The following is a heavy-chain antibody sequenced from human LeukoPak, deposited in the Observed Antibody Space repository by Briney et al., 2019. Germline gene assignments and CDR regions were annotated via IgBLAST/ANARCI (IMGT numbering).Heavy chain of an antibody. CDR3: ARSDYYGSGPPLGWFDP. V-gene: IGHV4-4*07. Sequence: SETLSLTCTVSGGSISSYYSSWIRQPAGKGLEWIGRIYTSGSTNYNPSLKSRVTMSVDTSKNQFSLKLSSVTAADTAVYYCARSDYYGSGPPLGWFDPWGQGTLVTVSS. J-gene: IGHJ5*02. D-gene: IGHD3-10*01. CDR2: IYTSGST. CDR1: GGSISSYY.